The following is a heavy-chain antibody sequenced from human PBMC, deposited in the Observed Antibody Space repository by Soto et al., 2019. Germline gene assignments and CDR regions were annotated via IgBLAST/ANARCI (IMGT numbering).Heavy chain of an antibody. J-gene: IGHJ4*02. CDR2: INHSGST. CDR1: GVSFIYYY. D-gene: IGHD6-6*01. Sequence: SETLSLTCAVYGVSFIYYYLILVRQPPGKGLEWIGEINHSGSTNYNPSLKSRVTISVDTSKTKLSLKLSSVTAADTAVYYCARTSRFDSRGQGTLVTVSS. CDR3: ARTSRFDS. V-gene: IGHV4-34*01.